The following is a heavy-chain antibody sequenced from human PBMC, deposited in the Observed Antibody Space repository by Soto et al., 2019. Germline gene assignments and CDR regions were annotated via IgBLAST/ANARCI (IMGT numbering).Heavy chain of an antibody. CDR3: ARDWGVLQYESGTYIPHLDC. J-gene: IGHJ4*02. CDR1: GFTFDDYA. CDR2: ISRGDTT. V-gene: IGHV3-48*02. Sequence: PGGSLRLSCAASGFTFDDYAMHWVRQAPGKGLEWVSFISRGDTTDYADFVKGRFTISRDHAKNSLYLQMNSLRDEDTAMYYCARDWGVLQYESGTYIPHLDCWGQGTPVTVSS. D-gene: IGHD3-16*01.